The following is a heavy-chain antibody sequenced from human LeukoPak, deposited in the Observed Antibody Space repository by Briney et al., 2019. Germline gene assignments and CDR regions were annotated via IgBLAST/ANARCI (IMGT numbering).Heavy chain of an antibody. V-gene: IGHV3-23*01. D-gene: IGHD3-16*02. Sequence: GGSLRLSRAASGFTFSSYAMSWVRQAPGKGLEWVSAISGSGGSTYYADSVKGRFTISRDNSKNTLYLQMNSLRAEDTAVYYCAKDSMITFGGVIVRRYFQHWGQGTLVTVSS. CDR1: GFTFSSYA. CDR2: ISGSGGST. J-gene: IGHJ1*01. CDR3: AKDSMITFGGVIVRRYFQH.